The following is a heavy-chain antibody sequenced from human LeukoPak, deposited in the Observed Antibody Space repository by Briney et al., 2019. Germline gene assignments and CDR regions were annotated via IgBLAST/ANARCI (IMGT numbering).Heavy chain of an antibody. V-gene: IGHV1-18*01. CDR1: GYTFTNYG. J-gene: IGHJ4*02. D-gene: IGHD5-18*01. Sequence: ASVKVSCKTSGYTFTNYGINWVRHAPGQGLEWMGWISAYNGNTNYAQKLQGRVTMTTDTSTSTAYMELRSLRSDDTAVYYCARGGRGYSYGRELDYWGQGTLVTVSS. CDR3: ARGGRGYSYGRELDY. CDR2: ISAYNGNT.